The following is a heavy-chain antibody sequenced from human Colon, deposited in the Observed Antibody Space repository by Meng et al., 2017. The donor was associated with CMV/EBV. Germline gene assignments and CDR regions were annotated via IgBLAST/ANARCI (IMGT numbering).Heavy chain of an antibody. CDR3: GTFGGDFDY. CDR1: GYTFTGYY. V-gene: IGHV1-2*02. J-gene: IGHJ4*02. Sequence: QVQLVQSGAEVRKPGASVKFSCKTSGYTFTGYYVQWVRQAPGQGLEWMGWINPKSGGTNYGQKFQGRVTMTSDTSTSTAYMELSSLTSADTAVYYCGTFGGDFDYWGQGTLVTVSS. D-gene: IGHD3-3*01. CDR2: INPKSGGT.